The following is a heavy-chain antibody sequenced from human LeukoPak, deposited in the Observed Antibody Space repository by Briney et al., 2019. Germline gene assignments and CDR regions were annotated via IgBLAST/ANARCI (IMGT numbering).Heavy chain of an antibody. J-gene: IGHJ4*02. V-gene: IGHV3-66*01. D-gene: IGHD5-18*01. CDR1: GFIVTSSH. CDR2: IYSGSST. Sequence: AGSLRLSCAASGFIVTSSHMTWVRQAPGEGLEWVSVIYSGSSTYYPDSVRGRFTISSDHSKNTLYLQMNSLRAEDTGVYYCARVILSPGYSYGLDYWGQGTLVTVSS. CDR3: ARVILSPGYSYGLDY.